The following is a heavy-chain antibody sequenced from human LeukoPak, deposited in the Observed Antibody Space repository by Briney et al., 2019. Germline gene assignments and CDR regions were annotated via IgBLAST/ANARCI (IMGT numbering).Heavy chain of an antibody. V-gene: IGHV1-18*01. D-gene: IGHD6-19*01. CDR1: GYTFTSYG. J-gene: IGHJ5*02. CDR3: ARVIAVAGTSRWFDP. CDR2: ISAYNGNT. Sequence: GASVKVSCKASGYTFTSYGISWVRQAPGQGLEWMGWISAYNGNTNYAQKLQGRVTMTTDTSTSTAYMELRSLRSDDTAVYYCARVIAVAGTSRWFDPWGQGTLVTVSS.